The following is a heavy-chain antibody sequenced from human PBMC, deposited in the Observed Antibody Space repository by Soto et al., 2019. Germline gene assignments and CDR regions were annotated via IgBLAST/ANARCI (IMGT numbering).Heavy chain of an antibody. CDR3: ARMVRGSTVGYYYYMDV. CDR1: GYTFTSHG. J-gene: IGHJ6*03. V-gene: IGHV1-18*01. Sequence: QVQLVQSGAEVKKPGASVKVSCKTSGYTFTSHGISWVRQAPGQGLEWMGWISPYNGDTNYAQKLQGRVSVTTDSSARTAYRELRSLTSEDTAVYYCARMVRGSTVGYYYYMDVRGKGTKVTVS. D-gene: IGHD3-10*01. CDR2: ISPYNGDT.